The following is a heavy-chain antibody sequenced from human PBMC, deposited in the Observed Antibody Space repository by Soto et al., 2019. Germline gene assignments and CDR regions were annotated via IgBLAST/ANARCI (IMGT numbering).Heavy chain of an antibody. J-gene: IGHJ3*02. Sequence: GGSLRLSCAASGFTFSSYAMHWVRQAPGKGLEWVAVISYDGSNKYYADSVKGRFTISRDNSKNTLYLQMNSLRAEDTAVYYCARDMDTAMVNDAFDIWGQGTMVTVSS. CDR2: ISYDGSNK. CDR1: GFTFSSYA. D-gene: IGHD5-18*01. CDR3: ARDMDTAMVNDAFDI. V-gene: IGHV3-30-3*01.